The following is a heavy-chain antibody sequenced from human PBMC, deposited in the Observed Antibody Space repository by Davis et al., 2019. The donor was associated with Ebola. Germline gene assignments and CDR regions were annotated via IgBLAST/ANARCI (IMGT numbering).Heavy chain of an antibody. CDR2: TYYRSMWYN. Sequence: SQTPSLTRAISGDSVSRNSAAWNWIRQSPSRGLEWLGTTYYRSMWYNDYAVSVKSRLTINPDTSKNQFSLQLNSVTPEDTAVYYCARDHSWGLYNIDYWGQGTLVTVSS. J-gene: IGHJ4*02. V-gene: IGHV6-1*01. D-gene: IGHD7-27*01. CDR1: GDSVSRNSAA. CDR3: ARDHSWGLYNIDY.